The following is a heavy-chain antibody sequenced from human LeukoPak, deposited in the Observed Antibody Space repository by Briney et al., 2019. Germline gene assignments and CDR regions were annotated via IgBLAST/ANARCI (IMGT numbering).Heavy chain of an antibody. Sequence: ASETLSLTCTVSSGSISSGNYYWSWIRQPAGKGLQWIGRIYTSGITYYNPSLKSRVTISVDTSKNQFSLKLTSVTAADTAVYYCASNLYGSGNYFAYWAQGTLVTVSS. CDR3: ASNLYGSGNYFAY. J-gene: IGHJ4*02. V-gene: IGHV4-61*02. D-gene: IGHD3-10*01. CDR1: SGSISSGNYY. CDR2: IYTSGIT.